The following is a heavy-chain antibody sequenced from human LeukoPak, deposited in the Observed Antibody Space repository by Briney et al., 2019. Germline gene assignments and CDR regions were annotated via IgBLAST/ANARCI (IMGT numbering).Heavy chain of an antibody. CDR2: LSDSGGSK. D-gene: IGHD3-10*01. CDR1: GFTFRSYG. V-gene: IGHV3-23*01. Sequence: PGGSLRPSCEASGFTFRSYGMSWVRQAPGKGLEWVSSLSDSGGSKYYADSVEGRFTISRDNSKNTLYVQVNSLRAEDTGVYYCAKDGRRAAGGFDYGGQGTLLTVSS. CDR3: AKDGRRAAGGFDY. J-gene: IGHJ4*02.